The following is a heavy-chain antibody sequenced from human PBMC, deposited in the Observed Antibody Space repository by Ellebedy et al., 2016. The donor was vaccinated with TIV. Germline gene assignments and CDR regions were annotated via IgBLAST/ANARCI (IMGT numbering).Heavy chain of an antibody. J-gene: IGHJ3*02. Sequence: GESLKISCAASGFTFSSYWMHWVRQAPGKGLGWVSRINSDGSSTSYADSVKGRFTISRDNAKNTLYLQMNSLRAEDTAVYYCARESDYVRDAFDIWGQGTMVTVSS. V-gene: IGHV3-74*01. CDR2: INSDGSST. D-gene: IGHD4-17*01. CDR3: ARESDYVRDAFDI. CDR1: GFTFSSYW.